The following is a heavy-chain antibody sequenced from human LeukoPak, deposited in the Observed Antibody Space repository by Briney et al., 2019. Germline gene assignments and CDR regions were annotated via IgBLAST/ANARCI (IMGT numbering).Heavy chain of an antibody. V-gene: IGHV3-48*01. J-gene: IGHJ4*02. CDR1: GFTFSSYS. CDR2: ISSSSSTI. Sequence: PGGSLRLSCAASGFTFSSYSMNWVRQAPGKGLEWVSYISSSSSTIYYADSVKGRFTISRDNAKNSLYLQMNSLRAEDTAVYYCAREGVRDGYNFGFDYWGQGTLVTVSS. D-gene: IGHD5-24*01. CDR3: AREGVRDGYNFGFDY.